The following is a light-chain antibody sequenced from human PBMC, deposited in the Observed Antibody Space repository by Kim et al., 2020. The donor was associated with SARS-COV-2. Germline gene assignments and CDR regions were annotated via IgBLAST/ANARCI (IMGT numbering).Light chain of an antibody. J-gene: IGKJ2*01. CDR1: ESIGTW. CDR2: LAS. Sequence: DIQMTQSPSTLSASVGDRVTITCRASESIGTWLAWYQQKPGRAPRLLIYLASTLENGVPSRFSGTGSGTEFSLSITSLQPDDFATYYCQLDSRFPYTFGQGTKLEI. V-gene: IGKV1-5*03. CDR3: QLDSRFPYT.